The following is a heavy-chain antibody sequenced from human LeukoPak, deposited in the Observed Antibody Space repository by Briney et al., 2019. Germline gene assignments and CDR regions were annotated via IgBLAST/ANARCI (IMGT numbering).Heavy chain of an antibody. V-gene: IGHV3-64*01. CDR2: ISASGDST. CDR1: GFTFGNFY. CDR3: ARAPRYFGSGLYYFDF. J-gene: IGHJ4*02. Sequence: GGSLRLSCAASGFTFGNFYMHWVRQAPGKGLEYVSAISASGDSTYYTNSVKGRFTMSRDNSKNTLYLQMGGLRAEDMAVYYCARAPRYFGSGLYYFDFWGQGTLVTVSS. D-gene: IGHD3-10*01.